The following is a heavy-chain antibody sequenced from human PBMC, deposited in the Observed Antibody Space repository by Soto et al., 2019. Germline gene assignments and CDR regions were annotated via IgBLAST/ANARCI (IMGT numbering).Heavy chain of an antibody. D-gene: IGHD2-15*01. J-gene: IGHJ5*02. V-gene: IGHV1-3*01. CDR3: AREGLGYCSGGSCNWFDP. CDR2: INAGNGNT. CDR1: GYTFTSYA. Sequence: QVQLVQSGAEVKKPGASVKVSCKASGYTFTSYAMHWVRQAPGQRLEWMGWINAGNGNTKYSQKFQGRVTITRDTSASTAYMELSSLRSEDTAVYYCAREGLGYCSGGSCNWFDPWGQGTLVTVSS.